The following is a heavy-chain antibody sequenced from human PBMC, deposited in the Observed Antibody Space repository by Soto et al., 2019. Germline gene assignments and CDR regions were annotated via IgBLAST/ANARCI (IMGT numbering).Heavy chain of an antibody. CDR3: AKVGDAPTTEVAIRNFDY. CDR1: GFTFSSYG. CDR2: ISGRGSDT. Sequence: SGGSLRLSCAASGFTFSSYGMTWVRQAPGKGLEWVSGISGRGSDTFYADAVKGRFAISRDNSKNTLYLQMNSLRGEDTAVYYCAKVGDAPTTEVAIRNFDYWGQGTLVTVSS. J-gene: IGHJ4*02. D-gene: IGHD5-12*01. V-gene: IGHV3-23*01.